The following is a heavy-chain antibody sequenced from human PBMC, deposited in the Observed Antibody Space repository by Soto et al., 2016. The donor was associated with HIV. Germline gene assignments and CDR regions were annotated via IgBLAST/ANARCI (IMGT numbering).Heavy chain of an antibody. J-gene: IGHJ5*02. D-gene: IGHD2-15*01. V-gene: IGHV4-34*01. CDR3: AGHPLYCSGGRCFSGWFDP. Sequence: QVQLQQWGAGLLKPSETLSLTCALYGGSFSDHYWSWVRQPPGKGLEWIGEINNSGNRNYNPSFKSRLTISLDTSKNQFSLKVTSVTAADTAVYYCAGHPLYCSGGRCFSGWFDPWGQGTLVTVSS. CDR1: GGSFSDHY. CDR2: INNSGNR.